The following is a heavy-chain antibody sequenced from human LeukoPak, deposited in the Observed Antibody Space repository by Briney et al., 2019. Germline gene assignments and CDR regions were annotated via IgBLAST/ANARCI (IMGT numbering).Heavy chain of an antibody. D-gene: IGHD3-10*01. CDR1: GASISSSAYS. CDR3: ARQRDTGWFDP. CDR2: ISYIDNT. V-gene: IGHV4-39*01. Sequence: PSETLSLTCTVSGASISSSAYSWGWIRQPPGKGLEWIGSISYIDNTYYSPSLNSRVTISVPTSKTQFSLRLTSVTAADTAVYYCARQRDTGWFDPWGQGTLVTVSS. J-gene: IGHJ5*02.